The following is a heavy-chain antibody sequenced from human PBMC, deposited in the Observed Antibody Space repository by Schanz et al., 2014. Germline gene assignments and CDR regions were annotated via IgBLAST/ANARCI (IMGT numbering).Heavy chain of an antibody. V-gene: IGHV4-59*04. CDR3: ARHNRVWFGKEGW. CDR1: GDSISSSY. Sequence: QVQLQESGPGLVKPSETLSLTCTVSGDSISSSYWGWFRQTPGKGLEWIANLFYGGSKYYNPSFESRVTMSVDASNNQYPLRLGSVTAADTGVYYCARHNRVWFGKEGWWGQGTLVTVSS. CDR2: LFYGGSK. J-gene: IGHJ4*02. D-gene: IGHD3-10*01.